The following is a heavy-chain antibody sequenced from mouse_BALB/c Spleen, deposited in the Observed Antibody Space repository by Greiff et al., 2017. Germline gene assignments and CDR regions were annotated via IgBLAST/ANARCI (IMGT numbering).Heavy chain of an antibody. Sequence: EVKVEESGPGLVKPSQSLSLTCTVTGYSITSDYAWNWIRQFPGNKLEWMGYISYSGSTSYNPSLKSRISITRDTSKNQFFLQLNSVTTEDTATYYCARQIPYAMDYWGQGTSVTVSS. CDR2: ISYSGST. CDR1: GYSITSDYA. V-gene: IGHV3-2*02. CDR3: ARQIPYAMDY. J-gene: IGHJ4*01.